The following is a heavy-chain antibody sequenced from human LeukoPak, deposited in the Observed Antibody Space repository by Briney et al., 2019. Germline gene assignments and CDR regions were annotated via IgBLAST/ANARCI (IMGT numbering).Heavy chain of an antibody. J-gene: IGHJ6*02. D-gene: IGHD3-10*01. CDR1: GYTFTSYG. Sequence: ASVKVSCTASGYTFTSYGISWVRQAPGQGLEWMGWISAYNGNTNYAQKLQGRVTMTTDTSTSTAYMELRSLRSDDTAVYYCARVAPFGELLIPGLVDPPIPQNYYYYDMDVWGQGTTVTVSS. CDR3: ARVAPFGELLIPGLVDPPIPQNYYYYDMDV. CDR2: ISAYNGNT. V-gene: IGHV1-18*01.